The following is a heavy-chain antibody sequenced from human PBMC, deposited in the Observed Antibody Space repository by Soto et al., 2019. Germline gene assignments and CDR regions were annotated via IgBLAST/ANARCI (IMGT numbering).Heavy chain of an antibody. J-gene: IGHJ4*02. V-gene: IGHV3-23*01. Sequence: PGGSLRLSXAASGFTFRSYAMNWVRQAPGKGLEWVATISGSGSNTYYADSVKGRFTISRDNSKNTLYLQINSLRAEDTAVYFCAKDGAESYYDSSGYFYWGQGTLVTVSS. CDR1: GFTFRSYA. CDR3: AKDGAESYYDSSGYFY. D-gene: IGHD3-22*01. CDR2: ISGSGSNT.